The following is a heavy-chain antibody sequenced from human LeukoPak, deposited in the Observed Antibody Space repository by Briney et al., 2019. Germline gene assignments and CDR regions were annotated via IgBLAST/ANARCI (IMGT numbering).Heavy chain of an antibody. CDR3: AREPPDY. Sequence: MSSETPSLTCTVSGGSISSYYWSWIRQPPGKGLEWIGYIYYSGSTNYNPSLKSRVTISVDTSKNQFSLKLSSVTAADTAAYYCAREPPDYWGQGTLVTVSS. CDR1: GGSISSYY. J-gene: IGHJ4*02. CDR2: IYYSGST. V-gene: IGHV4-59*01.